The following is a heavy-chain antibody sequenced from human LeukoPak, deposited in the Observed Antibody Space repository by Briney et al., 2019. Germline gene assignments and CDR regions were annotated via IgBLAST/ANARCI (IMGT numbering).Heavy chain of an antibody. CDR2: IYSGGRT. CDR3: ARVGDGPFDM. J-gene: IGHJ3*02. V-gene: IGHV3-53*01. Sequence: GGSLRLSCAASGFSVSYNYMSWVRRAPGKGLEWVSVIYSGGRTYYADSVKGRFTISRDISENTLNLQMNSLRAEDTAVYYCARVGDGPFDMWGQGTMVIVSS. D-gene: IGHD3-16*01. CDR1: GFSVSYNY.